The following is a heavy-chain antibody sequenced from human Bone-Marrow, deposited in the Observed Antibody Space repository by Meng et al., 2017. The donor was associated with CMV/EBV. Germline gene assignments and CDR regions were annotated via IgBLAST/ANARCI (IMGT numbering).Heavy chain of an antibody. CDR3: ASELGGGDYAY. CDR2: IYTSGST. Sequence: FQRREPGPRLVKSSDTLSLTCTVSAGPIISYYWRWIRQPAGKGLEWIGRIYTSGSTNYNPSLKSRVTMSVDTSKNQFSLKLSSVTAADTAVYYCASELGGGDYAYWGQGTLVTVSS. D-gene: IGHD4-17*01. J-gene: IGHJ4*02. CDR1: AGPIISYY. V-gene: IGHV4-4*07.